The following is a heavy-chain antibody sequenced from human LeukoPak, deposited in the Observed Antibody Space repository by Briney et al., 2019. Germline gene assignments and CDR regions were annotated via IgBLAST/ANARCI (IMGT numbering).Heavy chain of an antibody. CDR1: GFTFDDYG. CDR2: ITNWNGGST. J-gene: IGHJ3*02. Sequence: GGSLRLSREASGFTFDDYGMSWVRQSTGKGLEWVSAITNWNGGSTGYADSVRGRFTISRDNAKNSLYLQMNSLRAEDTALYYCARCSRSSTDCYSAFDIWGQGTMVTVSS. V-gene: IGHV3-20*04. CDR3: ARCSRSSTDCYSAFDI. D-gene: IGHD2-2*02.